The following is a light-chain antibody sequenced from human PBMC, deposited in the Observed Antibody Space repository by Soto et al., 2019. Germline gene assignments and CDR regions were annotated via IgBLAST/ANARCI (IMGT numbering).Light chain of an antibody. CDR1: QSVSNNY. CDR2: GAS. J-gene: IGKJ1*01. Sequence: EIVLTQSPGTLSLSPGERATLSCRASQSVSNNYLAWYQQEPGQAPRLLIYGASNRATGIPDRFSGSGSGTDFTLTISRLEPEDFAVYYCQQYISSPRTFGQGTKVDIK. CDR3: QQYISSPRT. V-gene: IGKV3-20*01.